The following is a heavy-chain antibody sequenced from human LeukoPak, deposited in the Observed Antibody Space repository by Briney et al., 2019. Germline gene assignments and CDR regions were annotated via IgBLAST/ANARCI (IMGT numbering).Heavy chain of an antibody. Sequence: GGSLRLSCAASGFTFNTFGMHWVRQAPGKGLEFVSAINRYGDSTYYANSVKGRFTISRDDSKNTVYLQMGSLRAEDMAVYYCARARRDCSGGSCYSYYFDFWGQGTLVTVSS. J-gene: IGHJ4*02. CDR3: ARARRDCSGGSCYSYYFDF. CDR1: GFTFNTFG. CDR2: INRYGDST. D-gene: IGHD2-15*01. V-gene: IGHV3-64*01.